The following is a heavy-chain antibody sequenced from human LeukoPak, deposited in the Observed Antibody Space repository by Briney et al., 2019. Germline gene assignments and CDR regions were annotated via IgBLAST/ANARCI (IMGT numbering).Heavy chain of an antibody. Sequence: PSETLSLTCAVSGGSISSGGYSWSWIRQPPGKGLEWIGYICHSGSTYYNPSLKSRVTISVDRSKNQFSLKLSSVTAADTAVYYCARALIRVRGVGGFDPWGQGTLVTVSS. CDR2: ICHSGST. D-gene: IGHD3-10*01. V-gene: IGHV4-30-2*01. CDR3: ARALIRVRGVGGFDP. CDR1: GGSISSGGYS. J-gene: IGHJ5*02.